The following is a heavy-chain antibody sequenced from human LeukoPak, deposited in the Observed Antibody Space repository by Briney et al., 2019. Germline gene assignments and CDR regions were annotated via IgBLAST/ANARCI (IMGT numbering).Heavy chain of an antibody. CDR3: VRATYYYDSSDYYPLGY. CDR1: GCTFSSYW. V-gene: IGHV3-7*01. D-gene: IGHD3-22*01. J-gene: IGHJ4*02. CDR2: IKQDGSEK. Sequence: GGSLRLSCAASGCTFSSYWMSWVRQPPGKGLDWVGNIKQDGSEKYNVDSVRGRFTISGDNAKHSLYVQMNSLRADDGAVYYCVRATYYYDSSDYYPLGYWGQGTLVTVSS.